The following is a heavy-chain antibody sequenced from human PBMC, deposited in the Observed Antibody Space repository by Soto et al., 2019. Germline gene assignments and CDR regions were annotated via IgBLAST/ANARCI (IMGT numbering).Heavy chain of an antibody. D-gene: IGHD5-18*01. Sequence: EVQLVESGGGLVKPGGSLRLSCAASGFTFSNAWMSWVRQAPGKGLEWVGRIKSKTDGGTTDYAAPVKGRFTISRDDSKNTLYLQMNSLKTEDTAVYYCTTGRDTAMEAFDYWGQGTLVTVSS. CDR3: TTGRDTAMEAFDY. CDR2: IKSKTDGGTT. V-gene: IGHV3-15*01. CDR1: GFTFSNAW. J-gene: IGHJ4*02.